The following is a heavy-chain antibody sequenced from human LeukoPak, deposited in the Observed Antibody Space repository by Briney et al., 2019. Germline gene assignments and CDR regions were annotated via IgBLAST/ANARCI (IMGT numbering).Heavy chain of an antibody. CDR2: INTDESTT. CDR1: GFTFRSYW. Sequence: GGSLRLSCAASGFTFRSYWMHWVRQAPGKGLVWVSSINTDESTTVYADSVKGRLTISRDNAKNTLYLQMNSLRVEDTAVYFCARAANIAATWFDPWGQGTLVTVSS. V-gene: IGHV3-74*01. D-gene: IGHD6-6*01. CDR3: ARAANIAATWFDP. J-gene: IGHJ5*02.